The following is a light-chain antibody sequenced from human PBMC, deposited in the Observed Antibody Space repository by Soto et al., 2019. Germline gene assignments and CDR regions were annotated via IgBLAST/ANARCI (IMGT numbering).Light chain of an antibody. CDR1: SSDVGGYNY. V-gene: IGLV2-14*01. CDR3: SSYTSRGTRV. CDR2: DVS. Sequence: QSALTQPASVSGSPGQSITISCTGTSSDVGGYNYVSWYQQHPGKAPKLMIYDVSNRPSGVSNRFSGSKSGNTASLTISGLQDEDEADYYCSSYTSRGTRVFGTGTKLTVL. J-gene: IGLJ1*01.